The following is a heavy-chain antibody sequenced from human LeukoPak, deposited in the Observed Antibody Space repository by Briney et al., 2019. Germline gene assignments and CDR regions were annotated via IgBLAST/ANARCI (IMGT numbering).Heavy chain of an antibody. Sequence: LTGGSLRLSCAASGFSFDDYAMHWVRQVPGKGLEWVAGISWNSGSIDYVDSVKGRFTISRDNAKNSLYLQMNSLRAEDTALYYCARDFSLGLRLPYFDYWGQGTLVTVSS. CDR1: GFSFDDYA. D-gene: IGHD6-25*01. CDR3: ARDFSLGLRLPYFDY. CDR2: ISWNSGSI. J-gene: IGHJ4*02. V-gene: IGHV3-9*01.